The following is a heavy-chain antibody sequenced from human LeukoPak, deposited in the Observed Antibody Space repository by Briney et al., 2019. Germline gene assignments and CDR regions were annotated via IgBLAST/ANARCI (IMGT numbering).Heavy chain of an antibody. V-gene: IGHV3-30*03. CDR2: ISYDGSNK. J-gene: IGHJ5*01. D-gene: IGHD3-16*01. CDR3: ARDLGGGWTTFDF. CDR1: GFTFSSYG. Sequence: GGSLRLSCAASGFTFSSYGMHWVRQAPGKGLEWVAVISYDGSNKYYADSVKGRFTVSRDNARDSLYLQMSSLRVDDTAVYYCARDLGGGWTTFDFWGQGILVTVSS.